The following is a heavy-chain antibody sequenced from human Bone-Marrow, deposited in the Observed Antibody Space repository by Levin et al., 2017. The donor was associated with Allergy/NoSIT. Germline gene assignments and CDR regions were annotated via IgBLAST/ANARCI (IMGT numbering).Heavy chain of an antibody. CDR1: GYRFTSYW. D-gene: IGHD2-21*01. Sequence: ASVKVSCKGSGYRFTSYWIAWVRQMPGKGLEWMGLVYPGDSDTRYSPSFQGQVTFSADKSISTAYLHLRSLKASDTATYFCARRHPAGLQHYPHYGMDVWGQGTTVIVSS. V-gene: IGHV5-51*06. J-gene: IGHJ6*02. CDR3: ARRHPAGLQHYPHYGMDV. CDR2: VYPGDSDT.